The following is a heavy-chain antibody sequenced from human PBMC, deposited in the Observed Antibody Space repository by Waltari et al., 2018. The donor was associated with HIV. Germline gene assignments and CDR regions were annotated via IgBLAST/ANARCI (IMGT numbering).Heavy chain of an antibody. CDR3: AIWTGTYYDS. CDR2: AYMDGTT. CDR1: GVSVTTNY. V-gene: IGHV3-53*01. D-gene: IGHD3-10*01. J-gene: IGHJ4*02. Sequence: EVQLVESGGGLIQPGGSLRLSCVASGVSVTTNYMRWVRQAPGKGLEWVPMAYMDGTTHSAESVRCRFSIAMDNSQNTLFLQMNSLRVDDTSVYYCAIWTGTYYDSWGQGTLVTVSS.